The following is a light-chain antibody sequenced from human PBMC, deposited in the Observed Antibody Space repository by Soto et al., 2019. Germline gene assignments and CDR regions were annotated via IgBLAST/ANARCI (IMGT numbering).Light chain of an antibody. Sequence: DIVVTQSPLSLPVTPGEPASISCRSSQSLLHINGYNYLDWYLXKQGQSQQLXIYLASNRASGVPDRFSGSGSGTDVTLTISRLEPEDCAVYYCQQHGSSPITFGQGTRLEIK. CDR1: QSLLHINGYNY. V-gene: IGKV2-28*01. J-gene: IGKJ5*01. CDR3: QQHGSSPIT. CDR2: LAS.